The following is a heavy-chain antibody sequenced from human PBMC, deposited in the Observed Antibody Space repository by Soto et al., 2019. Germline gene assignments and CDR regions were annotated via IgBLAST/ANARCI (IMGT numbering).Heavy chain of an antibody. CDR2: INAGNGNT. V-gene: IGHV1-3*01. CDR3: ARALDIVVVPAAMTYNWFDP. CDR1: GYTFTSYA. J-gene: IGHJ5*02. Sequence: QVQLVQSGAEVKKPGASVKVSCKASGYTFTSYAMHWVRQAPGQRLEWMGWINAGNGNTKYSQKFQGRVTITRDTSASTAYMELSSLRSEDTAVYYCARALDIVVVPAAMTYNWFDPWGQVTLVTVSS. D-gene: IGHD2-2*03.